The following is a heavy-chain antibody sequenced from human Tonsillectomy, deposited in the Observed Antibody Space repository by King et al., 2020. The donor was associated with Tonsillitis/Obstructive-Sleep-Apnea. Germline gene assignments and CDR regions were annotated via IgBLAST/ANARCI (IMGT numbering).Heavy chain of an antibody. D-gene: IGHD2-2*03. CDR3: ARGGDCSSSSCFSHYTYYYYMEV. CDR1: GGSITSGNW. CDR2: IYHSGST. Sequence: QLQESGPGLVKPSGTLSLTCTVSGGSITSGNWWTWVRQPPGQGLEWIGEIYHSGSTNYNPSLKSRLTISVDRSKNQFSLQLTSVTAADTAVYYCARGGDCSSSSCFSHYTYYYYMEVWGRGTTVTVSS. V-gene: IGHV4-4*02. J-gene: IGHJ6*03.